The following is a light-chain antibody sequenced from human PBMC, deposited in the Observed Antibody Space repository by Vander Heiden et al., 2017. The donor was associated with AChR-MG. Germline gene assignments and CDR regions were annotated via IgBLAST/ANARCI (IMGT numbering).Light chain of an antibody. CDR3: QETYSAPRT. CDR2: AAS. CDR1: QTIINY. J-gene: IGKJ4*02. V-gene: IGKV1-39*01. Sequence: LQMTQSPSSLSASVGDRVHLTCRASQTIINYLNWYQQKAGKAPKLLIFAASSLQSGVPARFSGSGSGTDFTLTISSLQPEDVATYYCQETYSAPRTFGGGTKVEI.